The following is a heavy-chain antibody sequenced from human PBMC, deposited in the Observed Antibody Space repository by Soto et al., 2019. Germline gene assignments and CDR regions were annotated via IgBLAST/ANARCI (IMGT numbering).Heavy chain of an antibody. CDR2: ISPGSRYP. CDR1: GFTFGYSY. V-gene: IGHV3-11*06. D-gene: IGHD2-15*01. Sequence: PGGALRLSCAGSGFTFGYSYMSCIRQAPGKGLEWLSYISPGSRYPAYADSVKGRFTISRDNAKRSLYLQMMSLTAEDTAIYYCVRGGGGGLFDPWGQGTMVTVS. CDR3: VRGGGGGLFDP. J-gene: IGHJ5*02.